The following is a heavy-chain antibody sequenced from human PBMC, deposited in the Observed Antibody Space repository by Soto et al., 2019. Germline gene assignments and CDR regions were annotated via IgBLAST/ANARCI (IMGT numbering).Heavy chain of an antibody. V-gene: IGHV2-26*01. CDR1: GFSLSNARLS. D-gene: IGHD3-22*01. CDR2: IFSNDEK. J-gene: IGHJ4*02. CDR3: ARIFSYYYDSSAPFDY. Sequence: QVTLKESGPVPVKPTETLTLTCTVSGFSLSNARLSVSWIRQPPGKALEWLAHIFSNDEKSYGTLLKSRLTISKDTSKSKVVLTMTNMDPVDTATYYCARIFSYYYDSSAPFDYWGQGTLVTVSS.